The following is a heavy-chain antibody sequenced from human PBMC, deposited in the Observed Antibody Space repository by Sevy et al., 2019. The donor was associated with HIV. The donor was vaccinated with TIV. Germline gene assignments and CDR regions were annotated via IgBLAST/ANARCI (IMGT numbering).Heavy chain of an antibody. V-gene: IGHV1-69*13. D-gene: IGHD3-22*01. J-gene: IGHJ6*02. CDR2: FIPMFDTA. CDR3: AGSDFDSRGYSPVYYYNMDV. CDR1: GGTFSNYG. Sequence: ASVKVSCKASGGTFSNYGISWVRQAPGQGLEWLGGFIPMFDTANYAQKFQGKVTLTADGSTTTAYMELSSLTSDDTAVYYCAGSDFDSRGYSPVYYYNMDVWGQGTTVTVSS.